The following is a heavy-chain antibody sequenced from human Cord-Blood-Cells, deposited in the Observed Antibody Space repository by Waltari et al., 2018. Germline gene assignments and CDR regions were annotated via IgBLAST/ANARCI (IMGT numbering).Heavy chain of an antibody. V-gene: IGHV3-7*01. CDR2: IKQEGSEK. Sequence: EVQLVESGGGLVQPGGSLRLSCAAPGFTFRSYWMSWVRQAPGKGLEWVANIKQEGSEKYYVDSVKGRVTISRDNAKNSLYLQMNSLRAEDTAVYYCASHYYGSGSYYNHWGQGTLVTVSS. D-gene: IGHD3-10*01. CDR3: ASHYYGSGSYYNH. CDR1: GFTFRSYW. J-gene: IGHJ5*02.